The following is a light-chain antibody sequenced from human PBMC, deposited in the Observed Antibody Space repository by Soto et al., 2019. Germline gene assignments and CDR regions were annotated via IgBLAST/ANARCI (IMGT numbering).Light chain of an antibody. CDR2: KGT. CDR3: CSSAPERTYV. J-gene: IGLJ1*01. CDR1: SSDVGAYNS. Sequence: QAVLAPPASVSWSPGHLIAIACTGTSSDVGAYNSVSWYQQHPHRAPQVIIYKGTQRPSGVSNRFSGSTSGNAASLTISALQTDEEAEYFCCSSAPERTYVCGTGTKVTVL. V-gene: IGLV2-23*01.